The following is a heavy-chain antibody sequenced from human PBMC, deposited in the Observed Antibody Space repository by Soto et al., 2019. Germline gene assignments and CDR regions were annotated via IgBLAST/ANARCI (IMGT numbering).Heavy chain of an antibody. V-gene: IGHV3-23*01. Sequence: GESLKISCAASGFTFSEYAMTWVRQAPGKGLEWVSVIGGAGSNIYYADSVEGRFTVSRDDSKNTLYLRMDSLRVEDTAVYYCARVRQLVGYFYYYMDVWGKGTTVTVSS. D-gene: IGHD6-6*01. CDR2: IGGAGSNI. CDR3: ARVRQLVGYFYYYMDV. CDR1: GFTFSEYA. J-gene: IGHJ6*03.